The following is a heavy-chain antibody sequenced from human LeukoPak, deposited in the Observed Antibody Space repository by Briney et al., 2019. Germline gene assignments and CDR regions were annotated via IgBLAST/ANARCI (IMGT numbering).Heavy chain of an antibody. J-gene: IGHJ4*02. D-gene: IGHD4-17*01. Sequence: PSETLSLTCTVSGGSISNYYWSWIRQPPGKGLEWIGYIYYSGSTNYNPSLKSRVIISVDTSKNQFSLKLSSVTAADTAVYYCAGGDYGDYGRYFDYWGQGTLVTVSS. CDR3: AGGDYGDYGRYFDY. CDR1: GGSISNYY. CDR2: IYYSGST. V-gene: IGHV4-59*01.